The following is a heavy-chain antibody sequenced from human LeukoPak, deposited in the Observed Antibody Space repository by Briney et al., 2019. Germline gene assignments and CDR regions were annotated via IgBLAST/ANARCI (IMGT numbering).Heavy chain of an antibody. Sequence: KPSETLSLTCAVYGGSFSGYYWSWIRQPPRKGLEWIGEINHSGSTNYNPSLKSRVTISVDTSKNQFPLKLSSVTAADTAVYYCARGRVRGIIASSGLNWFDPWGQGTLVAVSS. CDR1: GGSFSGYY. CDR3: ARGRVRGIIASSGLNWFDP. CDR2: INHSGST. D-gene: IGHD3-10*01. J-gene: IGHJ5*02. V-gene: IGHV4-34*01.